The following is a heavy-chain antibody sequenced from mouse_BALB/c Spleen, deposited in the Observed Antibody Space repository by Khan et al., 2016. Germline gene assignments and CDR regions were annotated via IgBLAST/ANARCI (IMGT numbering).Heavy chain of an antibody. Sequence: QVQLQQSGAELVRPGTSVKVSCKASGYAFTNFLIEWIKERPGQGLEWIGVINPGSGGTKYNENFKGKVVLTADKSSSTAYMQLSSLTSDDSAVYFCARSGRMDYWGQGTSVTVSS. CDR1: GYAFTNFL. CDR3: ARSGRMDY. CDR2: INPGSGGT. J-gene: IGHJ4*01. V-gene: IGHV1-54*01.